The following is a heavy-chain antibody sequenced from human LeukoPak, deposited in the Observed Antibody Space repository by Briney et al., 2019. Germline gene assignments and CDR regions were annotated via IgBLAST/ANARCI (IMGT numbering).Heavy chain of an antibody. D-gene: IGHD3-3*01. CDR2: MNPNSGNT. CDR3: ASALTFSDFWSGLYGFDP. V-gene: IGHV1-8*03. J-gene: IGHJ5*02. CDR1: GYTFTSYD. Sequence: GASVKVSCKASGYTFTSYDINWVRQATGQGLEWMGWMNPNSGNTGYAQKVQGRVTITRNTSINTAYMELSSMRSEDTAVYSCASALTFSDFWSGLYGFDPWGQGTLVTVSS.